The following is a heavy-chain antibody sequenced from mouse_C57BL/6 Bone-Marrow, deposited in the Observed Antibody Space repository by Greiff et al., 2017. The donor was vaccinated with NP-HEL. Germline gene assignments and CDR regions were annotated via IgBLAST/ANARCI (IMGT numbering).Heavy chain of an antibody. J-gene: IGHJ1*03. CDR2: ISSGGSYT. Sequence: EVMLVESGGDLVKPGGSLKLSCAASGFTFSSYGMSWVRQTPDKRLEWVATISSGGSYTYYPDSVKGRFTISRDNAKNTLYLQMSSLKSEDTALYYCARHRGVYDGYYVGYFDVWGTGTTVTVSS. D-gene: IGHD2-3*01. CDR3: ARHRGVYDGYYVGYFDV. V-gene: IGHV5-6*01. CDR1: GFTFSSYG.